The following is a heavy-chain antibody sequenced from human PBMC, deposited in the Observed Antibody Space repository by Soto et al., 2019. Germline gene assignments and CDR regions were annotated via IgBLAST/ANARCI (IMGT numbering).Heavy chain of an antibody. D-gene: IGHD6-13*01. CDR3: ARVRQQLVLPLAEEGVFDY. CDR1: GGTFSSYT. CDR2: IIPILGIA. V-gene: IGHV1-69*02. Sequence: QVQLVQSGAEVKKPGSSVKVSCKASGGTFSSYTISWVRQAPGQGLEWMGRIIPILGIANYAQKFQGRVTITANKSTSTAYMELSSLRSEDTAVYYCARVRQQLVLPLAEEGVFDYWGQGTLVTVSS. J-gene: IGHJ4*02.